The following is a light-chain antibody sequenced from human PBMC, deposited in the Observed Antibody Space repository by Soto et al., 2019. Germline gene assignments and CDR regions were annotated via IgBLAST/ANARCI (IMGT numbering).Light chain of an antibody. Sequence: THPGSXSGSPGHSITISFTRTIGYIRSYNRVSWYHQHPGKAPKLKIYEVNERPSGVSNRCSISKSSNAASLTNSVRQAEDEVEDYCSSYTNTNRRAGVFGTGTKVPVL. CDR2: EVN. V-gene: IGLV2-14*01. CDR3: SSYTNTNRRAGV. CDR1: IGYIRSYNR. J-gene: IGLJ1*01.